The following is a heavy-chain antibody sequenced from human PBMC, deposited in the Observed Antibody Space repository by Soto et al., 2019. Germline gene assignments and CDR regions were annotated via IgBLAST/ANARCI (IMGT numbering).Heavy chain of an antibody. CDR2: IWYDGSKK. D-gene: IGHD2-21*02. J-gene: IGHJ3*02. CDR3: ARGRGGSYGGNSAHFDI. Sequence: QVQLVESGGGVVQPGTSLRLSCEASGFTFSGFGMHWVRQAPGKGLEWVAVIWYDGSKKYYADCVKGRFTISRDNSKNALYLKMKRQRAEDTAVYYCARGRGGSYGGNSAHFDIWGQGTLVTVSS. CDR1: GFTFSGFG. V-gene: IGHV3-33*01.